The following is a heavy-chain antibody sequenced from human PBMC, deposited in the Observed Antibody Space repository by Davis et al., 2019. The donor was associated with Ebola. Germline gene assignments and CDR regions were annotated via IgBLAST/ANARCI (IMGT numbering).Heavy chain of an antibody. CDR1: GGSISSSNYY. V-gene: IGHV4-39*01. D-gene: IGHD2-15*01. Sequence: MPSETLSLTCTVSGGSISSSNYYWGWIRQPPGKGLEWIGTIYYSGSTYSNASLKGRVTMSVNTSKNQFSLKLSSVTAADTAVYYCARVLRLGYCSGGSCRHNWFDPWGQGTLVTVSS. CDR2: IYYSGST. J-gene: IGHJ5*02. CDR3: ARVLRLGYCSGGSCRHNWFDP.